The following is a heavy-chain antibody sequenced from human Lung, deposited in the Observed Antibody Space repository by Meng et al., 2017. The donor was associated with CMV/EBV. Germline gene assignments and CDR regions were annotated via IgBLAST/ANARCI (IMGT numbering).Heavy chain of an antibody. CDR2: IYWDDYK. J-gene: IGHJ4*02. V-gene: IGHV2-5*02. Sequence: SLSTNGVGAGWIRQPPGKALEWLALIYWDDYKRYSPSLKSRLTITKDTSKNQVVLTMTNMDPVDTATYYCARRPSSYYDSSGYFFADYWGQGTLVTVSS. CDR1: SLSTNGVG. CDR3: ARRPSSYYDSSGYFFADY. D-gene: IGHD3-22*01.